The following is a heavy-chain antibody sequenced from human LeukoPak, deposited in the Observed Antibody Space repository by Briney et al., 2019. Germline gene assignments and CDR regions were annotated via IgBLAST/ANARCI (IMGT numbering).Heavy chain of an antibody. D-gene: IGHD3-22*01. CDR3: ARGQHFRVYDSSSYYPS. CDR2: ISSSSSTI. Sequence: GGPLRLSCAASGFIFSSYSMNWVRQAPGKGLEWVSYISSSSSTIYYADSVKGRFTISRDNAKNSLYLQMNSLRAEDTAVYYCARGQHFRVYDSSSYYPSWGQGTLVTVSS. CDR1: GFIFSSYS. V-gene: IGHV3-48*01. J-gene: IGHJ5*02.